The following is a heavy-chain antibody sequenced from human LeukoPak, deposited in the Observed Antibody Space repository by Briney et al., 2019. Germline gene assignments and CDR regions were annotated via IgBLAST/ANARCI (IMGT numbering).Heavy chain of an antibody. CDR3: ARDSANGDSWFFDS. Sequence: SETLSLTCTVSGGSISSSSYYWGWIRQPPGKGLEWIGSIYYSGSTYYNPSLKSRVTISVDTSKNQFSLHLNSVTAADTAVYYCARDSANGDSWFFDSWGQGTLVTVSS. D-gene: IGHD5-24*01. V-gene: IGHV4-39*07. CDR2: IYYSGST. CDR1: GGSISSSSYY. J-gene: IGHJ4*02.